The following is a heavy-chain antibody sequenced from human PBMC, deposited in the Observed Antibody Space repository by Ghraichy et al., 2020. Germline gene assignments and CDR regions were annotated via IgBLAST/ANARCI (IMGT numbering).Heavy chain of an antibody. CDR3: VRDSAYSGYA. Sequence: LSLTCAASGFTFTDYYMSWIRQAPGKGLEWVSYISGGGATINYADSVKGRFTISRDNAKNSLYLQMNSLRAEDTAVYYCVRDSAYSGYAWGQGTLVIVSS. V-gene: IGHV3-11*01. CDR2: ISGGGATI. D-gene: IGHD5-12*01. J-gene: IGHJ5*02. CDR1: GFTFTDYY.